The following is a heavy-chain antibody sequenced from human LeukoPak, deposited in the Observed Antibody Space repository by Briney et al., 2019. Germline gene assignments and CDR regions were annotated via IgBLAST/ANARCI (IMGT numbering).Heavy chain of an antibody. CDR2: ISSSSSTI. Sequence: GGSLGLSCAASGFTFSSYSMNWVRQAPGKGLEWVSYISSSSSTIYYADSVKGRFTISRDNAKNSLYLQMNSLRAEDTAVYYCAREGVHMDMDVWGKGTTVTVSS. V-gene: IGHV3-48*01. CDR1: GFTFSSYS. D-gene: IGHD1-1*01. CDR3: AREGVHMDMDV. J-gene: IGHJ6*03.